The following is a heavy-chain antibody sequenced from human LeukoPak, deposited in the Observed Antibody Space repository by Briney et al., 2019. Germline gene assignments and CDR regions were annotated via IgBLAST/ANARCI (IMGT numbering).Heavy chain of an antibody. J-gene: IGHJ4*02. D-gene: IGHD3-16*01. V-gene: IGHV3-21*01. CDR3: ATRRPPHRGPFES. Sequence: GGSLRLSCAASGFTFSSYSMNWVRQAPGKGLEWVSSISSSSSYIYYADSVQGRFTISRDNAKNSLYLQMNSLRVDDSAVCYCATRRPPHRGPFESWGQGSLVTVSS. CDR1: GFTFSSYS. CDR2: ISSSSSYI.